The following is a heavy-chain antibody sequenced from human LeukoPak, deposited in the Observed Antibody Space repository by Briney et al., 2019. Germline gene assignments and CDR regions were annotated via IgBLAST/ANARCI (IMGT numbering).Heavy chain of an antibody. D-gene: IGHD1-26*01. CDR2: INTNTGNP. CDR3: ARDSISGSYVHYDN. V-gene: IGHV7-4-1*02. Sequence: ASVKDSCKASGYTFTSYAMNWVRQAPGQGLEWMGWINTNTGNPTYAQGFTGRFVFSLDTSVSTAYLQINSLKAGDTAVYYCARDSISGSYVHYDNWGQGTLVTVSS. CDR1: GYTFTSYA. J-gene: IGHJ4*02.